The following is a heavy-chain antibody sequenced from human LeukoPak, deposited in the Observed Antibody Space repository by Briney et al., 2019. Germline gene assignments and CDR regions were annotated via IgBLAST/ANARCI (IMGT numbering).Heavy chain of an antibody. J-gene: IGHJ4*02. Sequence: PSETLSLTCTVSGGSISSYYWSWIRQPPGKGLEWIGYIYYSGSSNYTPSAKSRVTISVETSKTKFSGKLSSVTAADTAVYYCARQRFCSSTSCSPEIYYFDYWGQGALVTVSS. V-gene: IGHV4-59*08. D-gene: IGHD2-2*01. CDR3: ARQRFCSSTSCSPEIYYFDY. CDR2: IYYSGSS. CDR1: GGSISSYY.